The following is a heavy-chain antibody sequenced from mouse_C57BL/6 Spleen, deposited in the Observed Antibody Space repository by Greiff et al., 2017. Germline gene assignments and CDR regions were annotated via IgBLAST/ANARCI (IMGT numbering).Heavy chain of an antibody. CDR3: ATTVVRYAMDY. Sequence: QVQLQQPGAELVKPGASVQLSCKASGYTFTSYWMHWVKQRPGQGLEWIGMIHPNSGSTNYNEKFKSKVTLTVDKSSSTAYMQLSSLTSEDSAVYYCATTVVRYAMDYWGQGTSVTVSS. CDR2: IHPNSGST. J-gene: IGHJ4*01. CDR1: GYTFTSYW. D-gene: IGHD1-1*01. V-gene: IGHV1-64*01.